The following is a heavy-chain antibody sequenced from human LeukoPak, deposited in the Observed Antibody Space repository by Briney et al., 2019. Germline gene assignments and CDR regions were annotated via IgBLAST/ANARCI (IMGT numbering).Heavy chain of an antibody. D-gene: IGHD3-22*01. V-gene: IGHV1-18*01. CDR3: ARGDLRITMIVVVQLPPDY. J-gene: IGHJ4*02. CDR2: ISAYNGNT. CDR1: GYTFTSYG. Sequence: ASVKVSCKASGYTFTSYGTSWVRQAPGQGLEWMGWISAYNGNTNYAQKLQGRVTMTTDTSTSAAYMELRSLRSDDTAVYYCARGDLRITMIVVVQLPPDYWGQGTLVTVSS.